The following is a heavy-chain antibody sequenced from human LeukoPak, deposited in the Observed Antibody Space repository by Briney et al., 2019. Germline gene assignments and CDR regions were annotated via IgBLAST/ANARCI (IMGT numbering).Heavy chain of an antibody. Sequence: PSETLSLTCTVSGYSISSGYYWGWIRQPPGKGLEWVGSIYHSGSTYYNPSLKSRVTISVDTSKNQFSLKLSSVTAADTAVYYCARMAPYYYYYYMDVWGKGTTVTVSS. CDR1: GYSISSGYY. CDR2: IYHSGST. CDR3: ARMAPYYYYYYMDV. J-gene: IGHJ6*03. V-gene: IGHV4-38-2*02. D-gene: IGHD5-24*01.